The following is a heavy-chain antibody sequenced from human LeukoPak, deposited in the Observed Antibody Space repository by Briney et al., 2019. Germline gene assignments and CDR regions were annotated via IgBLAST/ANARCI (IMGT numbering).Heavy chain of an antibody. CDR1: GYTSTGYY. D-gene: IGHD3-16*02. CDR3: ARRIFGGVIVSPNDY. J-gene: IGHJ4*02. Sequence: ASVKVSCKASGYTSTGYYMHWVRQAPGQGLEWMGWINPNSGGTNYAQKFQGRVTMTRDTSISTAYMELSRLRSDDTAVYYCARRIFGGVIVSPNDYWGQGTLVTVSS. CDR2: INPNSGGT. V-gene: IGHV1-2*02.